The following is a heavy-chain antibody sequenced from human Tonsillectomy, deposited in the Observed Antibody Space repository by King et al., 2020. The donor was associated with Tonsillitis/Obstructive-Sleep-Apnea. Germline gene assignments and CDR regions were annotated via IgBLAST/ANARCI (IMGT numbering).Heavy chain of an antibody. CDR2: INHSGIT. Sequence: VQLQQWGAGLLKPSETLSLTFAVYGGSFTGYYWSWIRQPPGKGREWMGEINHSGITNQRPYLKSRVTISVDRSKNQFSLKLTSVTTAATAVYYWARGEAPDCGNTSCYIWFDPWGQGTPVTVSS. D-gene: IGHD2-2*01. CDR3: ARGEAPDCGNTSCYIWFDP. J-gene: IGHJ5*02. CDR1: GGSFTGYY. V-gene: IGHV4-34*01.